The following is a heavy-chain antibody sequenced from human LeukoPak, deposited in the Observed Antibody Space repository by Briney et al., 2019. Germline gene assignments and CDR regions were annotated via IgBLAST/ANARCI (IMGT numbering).Heavy chain of an antibody. CDR2: INAGNGNT. J-gene: IGHJ6*03. Sequence: GASVKVSCKASGYTFTSYAMHWVRQAPGQRLEWMGWINAGNGNTKYSQKFQGRVTITADESTSTAYMELSSLRSEDTAVYYCARDSVAAVGTYYYYYYMDVWGKGTTVTVSS. CDR1: GYTFTSYA. CDR3: ARDSVAAVGTYYYYYYMDV. V-gene: IGHV1-3*01. D-gene: IGHD6-13*01.